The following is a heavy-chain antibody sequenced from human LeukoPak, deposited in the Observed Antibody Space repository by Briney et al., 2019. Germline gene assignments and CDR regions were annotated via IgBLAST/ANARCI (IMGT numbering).Heavy chain of an antibody. Sequence: SETLSLTCTVSGGSISSYYWSWIRQPPGKGLEWIGYIYYSGSTNYNPSLKSRVTIPVDTSKNQFSLKLSSVTAADTAVYYCARDTSSSWYLGPSDAFDIWGQGTMVTVSS. D-gene: IGHD6-13*01. J-gene: IGHJ3*02. CDR2: IYYSGST. V-gene: IGHV4-59*01. CDR1: GGSISSYY. CDR3: ARDTSSSWYLGPSDAFDI.